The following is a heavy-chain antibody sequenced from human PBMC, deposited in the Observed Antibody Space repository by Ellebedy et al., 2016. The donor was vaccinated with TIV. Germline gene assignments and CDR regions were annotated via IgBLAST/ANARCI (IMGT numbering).Heavy chain of an antibody. CDR1: GFTVSTNY. CDR2: IYAGGST. D-gene: IGHD1-14*01. V-gene: IGHV3-53*01. J-gene: IGHJ2*01. Sequence: GESLKISCPASGFTVSTNYMTWVRQAPGKGLEWVSVIYAGGSTYYADSVKGRFTISRDNSKNTLYLQMNSLRVEDTAIYYCARDRITGVGMWYFDLWGRGTLVTVSS. CDR3: ARDRITGVGMWYFDL.